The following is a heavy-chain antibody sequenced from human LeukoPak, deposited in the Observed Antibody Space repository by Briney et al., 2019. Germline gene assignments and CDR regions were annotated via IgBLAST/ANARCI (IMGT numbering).Heavy chain of an antibody. D-gene: IGHD4-17*01. J-gene: IGHJ6*04. CDR2: ISSSSSYI. CDR3: ARATVTTIPLHYYVMDV. V-gene: IGHV3-21*01. CDR1: GFTFSSYS. Sequence: PGGSLRLSCAASGFTFSSYSMNWVRQAPGKGLEWVSSISSSSSYIYYADSVKGRFTISRDNAKNSLYLQMNSLRAEDTAVYYCARATVTTIPLHYYVMDVWGKGTTVTVSS.